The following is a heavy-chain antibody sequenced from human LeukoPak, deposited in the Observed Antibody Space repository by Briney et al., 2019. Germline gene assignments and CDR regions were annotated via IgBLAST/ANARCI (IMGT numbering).Heavy chain of an antibody. V-gene: IGHV3-30*02. D-gene: IGHD3-3*01. J-gene: IGHJ4*02. Sequence: PGGSLRLSCAASGFTFSSYGMHWVRQAPGKGLEWVAFIRYDGSNKCYADSVKGRFTISRDNSKNTLYLQMNSLRAEDTAVYYCAKGVLLEWFPYYFDYWGQGTLVTVSS. CDR1: GFTFSSYG. CDR3: AKGVLLEWFPYYFDY. CDR2: IRYDGSNK.